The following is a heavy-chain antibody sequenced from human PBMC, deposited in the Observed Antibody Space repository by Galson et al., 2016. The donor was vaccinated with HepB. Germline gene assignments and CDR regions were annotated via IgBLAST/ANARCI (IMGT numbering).Heavy chain of an antibody. CDR1: KYMFTSFF. Sequence: SVKVSCKASKYMFTSFFIHWVRQAPGQGLEWMGMISPSGRSTTYAQNFRGRVTMTRDTSTTTVYMELNSPKFEDTAMYYCARQLSSRPFDYWGQGTLVTVSS. CDR3: ARQLSSRPFDY. CDR2: ISPSGRST. J-gene: IGHJ4*02. V-gene: IGHV1-46*01. D-gene: IGHD5-24*01.